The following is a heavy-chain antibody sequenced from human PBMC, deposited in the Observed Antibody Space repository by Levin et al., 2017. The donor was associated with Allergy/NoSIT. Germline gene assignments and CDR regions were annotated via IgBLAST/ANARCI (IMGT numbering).Heavy chain of an antibody. CDR3: AKGTTTSSYAPLDV. Sequence: PGGSLRLSCAVSGFTFKSYSMAWVRQAPGKGLEWVSTIGDSGGTTNYAESVKGRFTISRDSSRNTLNLQMSSLRAEDTAIYYCAKGTTTSSYAPLDVWGKGTTVTVSS. J-gene: IGHJ6*04. V-gene: IGHV3-23*01. CDR1: GFTFKSYS. CDR2: IGDSGGTT. D-gene: IGHD2-2*01.